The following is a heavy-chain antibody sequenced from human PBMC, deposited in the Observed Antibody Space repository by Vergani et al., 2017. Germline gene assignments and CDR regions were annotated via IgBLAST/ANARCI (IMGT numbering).Heavy chain of an antibody. CDR3: AKCLVAVAGTGYYYYDGMDV. Sequence: QVQLVESGGGVVQPGRSLRLSCAASGFTFSHYGMHWVRQAPGKGVEWVAVISYDGSNKYYADSVKGRFTISNENSKNTLYLQMNSLRAEDTAVDYCAKCLVAVAGTGYYYYDGMDVWGQGTTVTVSS. J-gene: IGHJ6*02. V-gene: IGHV3-30*18. D-gene: IGHD6-19*01. CDR1: GFTFSHYG. CDR2: ISYDGSNK.